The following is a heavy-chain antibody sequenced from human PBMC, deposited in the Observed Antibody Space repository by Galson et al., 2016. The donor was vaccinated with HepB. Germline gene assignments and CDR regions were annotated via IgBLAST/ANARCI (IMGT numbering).Heavy chain of an antibody. CDR3: AGGSISGTLEY. CDR2: IFSFGTT. Sequence: SETLSLTCTVSGGSISSGGYYWSWSRQHPGKGLEWIGNIFSFGTTNYNPSLRSRVSMSVDTANHQFSLRLTSVTAAYTAIYYCAGGSISGTLEYWGQGTVVTVSS. V-gene: IGHV4-61*08. CDR1: GGSISSGGYY. D-gene: IGHD1-1*01. J-gene: IGHJ4*02.